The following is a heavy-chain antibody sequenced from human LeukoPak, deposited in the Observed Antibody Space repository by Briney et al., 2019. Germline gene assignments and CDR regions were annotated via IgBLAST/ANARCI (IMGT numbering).Heavy chain of an antibody. Sequence: GGSLRLSCAASGFTFSSYWMHWVRQAPGKGLVWVSRINSDGSSTSYADSVKGRLTISRDNAKNTLYLQMNSLRAEDTAVYYCARRGAIDAFDIWGQGTMVTVSS. CDR2: INSDGSST. CDR1: GFTFSSYW. J-gene: IGHJ3*02. D-gene: IGHD1-26*01. V-gene: IGHV3-74*01. CDR3: ARRGAIDAFDI.